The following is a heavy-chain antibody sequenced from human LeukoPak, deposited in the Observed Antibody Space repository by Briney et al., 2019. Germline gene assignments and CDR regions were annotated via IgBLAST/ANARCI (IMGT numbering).Heavy chain of an antibody. CDR1: GGSISSYY. D-gene: IGHD3-16*01. CDR2: IYYSGST. CDR3: ARLARLRNWFDP. V-gene: IGHV4-59*12. Sequence: KSSETLSLTCTVSGGSISSYYWSWIRQPPGKGLEWIGYIYYSGSTNYNPSLKSRVTISVDTSKNQFSLKLSSVTAADTAVYYCARLARLRNWFDPWGQGTLVTVSS. J-gene: IGHJ5*02.